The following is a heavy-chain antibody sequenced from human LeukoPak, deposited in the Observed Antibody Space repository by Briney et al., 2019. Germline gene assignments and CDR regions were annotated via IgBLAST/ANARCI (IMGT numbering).Heavy chain of an antibody. CDR2: IYHSGST. Sequence: SETLSLTCTVSGGSISSGGYYWSWIRQPPGKGLEWIGYIYHSGSTYYNPSLKSRVTISVDRSKNQFSLKLSSVTAADTAVYYCAGEDDGSGWYALDYWGQGTLVIVSS. CDR3: AGEDDGSGWYALDY. CDR1: GGSISSGGYY. V-gene: IGHV4-30-2*01. J-gene: IGHJ4*02. D-gene: IGHD6-19*01.